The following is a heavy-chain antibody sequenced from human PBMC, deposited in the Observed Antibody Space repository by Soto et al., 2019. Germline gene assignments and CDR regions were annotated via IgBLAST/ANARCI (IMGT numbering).Heavy chain of an antibody. CDR1: GGSISSYY. Sequence: SETLSLTCTVSGGSISSYYWSWIRQPPGKGLEWIGYIYYSGSTNYNLSIRSRLTISVDTSKNQIFLRLSSVTAADTAVYYCARGAIGSSSWYVGSNYYYGMDVWGQGTTVTVSS. CDR3: ARGAIGSSSWYVGSNYYYGMDV. V-gene: IGHV4-59*01. CDR2: IYYSGST. J-gene: IGHJ6*02. D-gene: IGHD6-13*01.